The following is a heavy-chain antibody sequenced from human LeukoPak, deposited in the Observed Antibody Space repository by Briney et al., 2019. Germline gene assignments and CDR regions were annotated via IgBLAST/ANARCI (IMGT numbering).Heavy chain of an antibody. Sequence: ASVKVSCKASGYTFTSYGISWVRQAPGQGLEWMGWISAYNGNTNYAQKLQGRVTMTTDTSTSTAYMELRSLRSDDTAVYFCARAPLLWFGELLYVPDYYYGMDVWGQGTTVTVSS. CDR2: ISAYNGNT. CDR3: ARAPLLWFGELLYVPDYYYGMDV. V-gene: IGHV1-18*01. D-gene: IGHD3-10*01. CDR1: GYTFTSYG. J-gene: IGHJ6*02.